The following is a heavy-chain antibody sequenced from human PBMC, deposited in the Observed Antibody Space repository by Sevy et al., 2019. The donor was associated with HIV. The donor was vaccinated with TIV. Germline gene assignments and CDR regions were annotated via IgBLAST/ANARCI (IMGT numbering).Heavy chain of an antibody. CDR1: GGTFSSYA. J-gene: IGHJ6*03. Sequence: ASVKVSCKASGGTFSSYAISWVRQAPGQGLEWMGGIIPIFGTANYAQKFQGRVTITADKSTSTAYMELSSLRSEDTAVYYCARELGRVYYYGSGSLSYMDVWDKGTTVTVSS. D-gene: IGHD3-10*01. CDR3: ARELGRVYYYGSGSLSYMDV. CDR2: IIPIFGTA. V-gene: IGHV1-69*06.